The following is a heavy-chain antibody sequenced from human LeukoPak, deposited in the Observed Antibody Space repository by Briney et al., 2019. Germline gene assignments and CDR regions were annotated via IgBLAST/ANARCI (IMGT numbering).Heavy chain of an antibody. CDR1: GFTFDDYA. V-gene: IGHV3-43*02. CDR3: AKDVRDRGYADC. D-gene: IGHD3-22*01. CDR2: ITSVGYNT. J-gene: IGHJ4*02. Sequence: GGSLRLSCAASGFTFDDYAMHWVRQAPGKGLEWVSLITSVGYNTYYANSVRGRFTISRDNSKDSLFLQINSLRTDDTALYYCAKDVRDRGYADCWGQGTLATVSS.